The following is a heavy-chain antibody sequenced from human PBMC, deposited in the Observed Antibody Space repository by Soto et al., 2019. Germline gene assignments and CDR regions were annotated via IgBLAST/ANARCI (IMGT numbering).Heavy chain of an antibody. CDR1: GYSFPGFW. D-gene: IGHD5-12*01. V-gene: IGHV5-51*01. CDR3: ARRGAGYNYDY. Sequence: EVQLVQSGSEMKKPGESLKISCGASGYSFPGFWIGWVRQMPGKGLEWMGIIFPADSDTRYSPSFQGQVTISADKSISTAYLQWSSLKASDTAMYYCARRGAGYNYDYWGQGTLVTVSS. J-gene: IGHJ4*02. CDR2: IFPADSDT.